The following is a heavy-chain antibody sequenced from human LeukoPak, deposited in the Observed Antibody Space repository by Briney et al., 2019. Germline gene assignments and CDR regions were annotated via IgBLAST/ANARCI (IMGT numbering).Heavy chain of an antibody. CDR2: VHYSGSI. CDR3: ARGEKLLIYYFDY. V-gene: IGHV4-39*07. CDR1: GGSISSSSYY. J-gene: IGHJ4*02. D-gene: IGHD1-26*01. Sequence: NSSETLSLTCTVSGGSISSSSYYWAWIRQPPGKGLEWIGSVHYSGSIYYNPSLKSRATLSLDTSKNQFSLKLSSVTAADTAVYYCARGEKLLIYYFDYWGQGTLVTVSS.